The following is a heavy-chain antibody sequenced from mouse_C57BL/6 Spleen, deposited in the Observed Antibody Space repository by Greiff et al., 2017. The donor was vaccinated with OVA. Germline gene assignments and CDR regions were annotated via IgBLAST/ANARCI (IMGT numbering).Heavy chain of an antibody. V-gene: IGHV1-54*01. CDR1: GYAFTNYS. Sequence: QVQLKESGAELVRPGTSVKVSCKASGYAFTNYSIEWVKQRPGQGLVWIGVINPGSGGTNYNEKFKGKATLTADKSSSTAYMQLSSLTSEDAAVYFCARSITTVVGFGYWGQGATLTVSS. D-gene: IGHD1-1*01. CDR3: ARSITTVVGFGY. J-gene: IGHJ2*01. CDR2: INPGSGGT.